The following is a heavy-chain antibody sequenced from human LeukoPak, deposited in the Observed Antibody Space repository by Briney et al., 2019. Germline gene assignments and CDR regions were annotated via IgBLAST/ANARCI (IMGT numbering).Heavy chain of an antibody. CDR1: GYTFTSYG. D-gene: IGHD6-19*01. CDR2: ISTYNGNT. V-gene: IGHV1-18*01. Sequence: ASVKVFCKASGYTFTSYGISWVRQAPGQGLEWMGWISTYNGNTTYAQKLQGRVTMTTDTSTSTVYMELRSLRSDDTAVYYCARGAVAGTLFYGMDVWGQGTTVTVSS. J-gene: IGHJ6*02. CDR3: ARGAVAGTLFYGMDV.